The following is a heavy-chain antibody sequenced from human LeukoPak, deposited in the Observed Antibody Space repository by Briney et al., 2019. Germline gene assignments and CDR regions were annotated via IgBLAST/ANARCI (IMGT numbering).Heavy chain of an antibody. CDR2: IYPGDSDI. Sequence: GASLKISCKGSGYTFTNFWIGWVRQMPGKGLEWMGIIYPGDSDIRYSPSFQGQVTISGDKSISTAYLQWISLRASDTAMYHCARWTTRGPEAFDIWGQGTMVTVSS. CDR1: GYTFTNFW. CDR3: ARWTTRGPEAFDI. V-gene: IGHV5-51*01. D-gene: IGHD1-14*01. J-gene: IGHJ3*02.